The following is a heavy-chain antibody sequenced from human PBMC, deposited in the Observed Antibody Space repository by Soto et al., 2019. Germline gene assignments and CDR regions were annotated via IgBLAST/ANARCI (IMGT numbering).Heavy chain of an antibody. J-gene: IGHJ6*02. D-gene: IGHD2-2*01. Sequence: QVQLVESGGGVVQPGRSLRLSCAASGFTFSSYGMHWVRQAPGKGLEWEAVISYDGSNKYYADSVKGRFTISRDNSKNTLYLQMNSLRAEDTAVYYCAKVLGYCSSTSCSTYYYYGMDVWGQGTTVTVSS. CDR3: AKVLGYCSSTSCSTYYYYGMDV. CDR2: ISYDGSNK. CDR1: GFTFSSYG. V-gene: IGHV3-30*18.